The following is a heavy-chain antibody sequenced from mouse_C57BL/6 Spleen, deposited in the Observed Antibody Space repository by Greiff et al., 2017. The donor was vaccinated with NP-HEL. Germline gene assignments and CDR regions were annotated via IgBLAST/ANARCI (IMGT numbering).Heavy chain of an antibody. Sequence: EVMLVESGEGLVKPGGSLKLSCAASGFTFSSYAMSWVRQTPEKRLEWVAYISSGGDYIYYADTVKGRFTISRDNARNTLYLQMSSLKSEDTAMYYCTREELDSSYFDYWGQGTTLTVSS. D-gene: IGHD3-2*01. CDR3: TREELDSSYFDY. J-gene: IGHJ2*01. V-gene: IGHV5-9-1*02. CDR2: ISSGGDYI. CDR1: GFTFSSYA.